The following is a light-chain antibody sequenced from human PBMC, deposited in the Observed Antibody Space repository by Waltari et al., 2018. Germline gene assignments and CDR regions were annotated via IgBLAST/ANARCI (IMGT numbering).Light chain of an antibody. J-gene: IGKJ2*03. Sequence: IVLTQSPGTVSLSPGERATLSCRASQSVRNRFLAWYQQKPGQAPRLLIYGATSRATGIPDRFSGSGSGTDFTLTINRLEPEDFAVYFCHQYDTSPYGFGQGTKVDI. V-gene: IGKV3-20*01. CDR1: QSVRNRF. CDR3: HQYDTSPYG. CDR2: GAT.